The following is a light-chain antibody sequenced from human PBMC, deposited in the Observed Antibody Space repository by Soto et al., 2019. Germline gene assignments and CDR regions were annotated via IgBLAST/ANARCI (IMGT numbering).Light chain of an antibody. V-gene: IGKV1-12*01. CDR3: QQGSRFPFT. CDR2: GAS. Sequence: DIQITQSPSSVSASVGDRVTVTCRASQNVSTWLTWYQQTPGKAPNLLIYGASTLQRGVPSRFSGSGSGTEFTLTISSLQPEDFAIYFCQQGSRFPFTFGPVTRVDFK. J-gene: IGKJ3*01. CDR1: QNVSTW.